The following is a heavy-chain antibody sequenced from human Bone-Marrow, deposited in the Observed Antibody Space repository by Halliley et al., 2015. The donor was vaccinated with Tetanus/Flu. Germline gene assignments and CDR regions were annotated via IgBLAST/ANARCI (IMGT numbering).Heavy chain of an antibody. J-gene: IGHJ2*01. CDR3: ARVRVSIYGEIISKYFDP. V-gene: IGHV4-59*08. D-gene: IGHD3-3*01. CDR2: ITYSGAT. Sequence: YITYSGATNLNPSLKSRTTITIDRSKKHFSLELSSVNAADTAVYYCARVRVSIYGEIISKYFDPWGRGTLVTVSS.